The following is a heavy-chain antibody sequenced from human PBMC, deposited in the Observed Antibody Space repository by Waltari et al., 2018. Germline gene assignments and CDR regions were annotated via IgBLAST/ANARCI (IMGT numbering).Heavy chain of an antibody. Sequence: EVQLVESGGGLVQPGGSLRLSCAASGLTFSSYWMQWVRQAPGKGLVWVSRINSDGGSTSYADTVKGRFTISRDNAKNTLYLQMNSLRAEDTAVYYCAREEYSIFYFDYYYYGMDVWGQGTTVTVSS. V-gene: IGHV3-74*01. CDR2: INSDGGST. J-gene: IGHJ6*02. D-gene: IGHD6-6*01. CDR3: AREEYSIFYFDYYYYGMDV. CDR1: GLTFSSYW.